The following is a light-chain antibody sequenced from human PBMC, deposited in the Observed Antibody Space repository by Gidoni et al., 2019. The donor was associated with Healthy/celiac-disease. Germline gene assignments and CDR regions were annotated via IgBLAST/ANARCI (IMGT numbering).Light chain of an antibody. V-gene: IGLV2-14*03. Sequence: QSALAHPASVSGSPGQSITISCTGTSSAVGGYNYVSWYQHHPGKAPKLMIYDVSNRPSGVSNRFSGSKSGNTASLTISGLQAEDEADYYCSSYTTSSTVVFGGGTKVTVL. CDR3: SSYTTSSTVV. CDR1: SSAVGGYNY. J-gene: IGLJ3*02. CDR2: DVS.